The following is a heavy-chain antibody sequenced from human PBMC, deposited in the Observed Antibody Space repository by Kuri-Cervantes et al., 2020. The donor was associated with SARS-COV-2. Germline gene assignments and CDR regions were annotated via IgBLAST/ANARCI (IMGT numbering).Heavy chain of an antibody. Sequence: SETLSLTCTVSGCSISSGDYYWSWIRQPPGKGLEWIGYIYYSGRTYYNSSLKSRVTITVDTTKNQFSLKLSSVTAADTAVYYCARQVPAAIRGQGFDPWGQGTLVTVSS. D-gene: IGHD2-2*02. V-gene: IGHV4-30-4*08. CDR3: ARQVPAAIRGQGFDP. CDR1: GCSISSGDYY. J-gene: IGHJ5*02. CDR2: IYYSGRT.